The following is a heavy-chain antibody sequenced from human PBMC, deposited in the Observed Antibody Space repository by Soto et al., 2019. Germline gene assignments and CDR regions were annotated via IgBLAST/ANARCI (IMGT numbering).Heavy chain of an antibody. J-gene: IGHJ5*02. CDR2: INPKTGDT. D-gene: IGHD1-26*01. CDR3: ATGTNGTPGWYHP. Sequence: QEQLVQSGTEVKKPGASVTVSCKSSGYTFTDFYLHWLRQAPGQGLEWVGWINPKTGDTKSSQKFQGRVTMSRDTAVSTAYIDLTSLPYDDTAMYYCATGTNGTPGWYHPWGQGTRVTVSS. V-gene: IGHV1-2*02. CDR1: GYTFTDFY.